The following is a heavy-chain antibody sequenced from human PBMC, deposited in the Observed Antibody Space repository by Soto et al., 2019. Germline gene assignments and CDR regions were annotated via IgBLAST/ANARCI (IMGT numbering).Heavy chain of an antibody. D-gene: IGHD2-15*01. J-gene: IGHJ3*02. Sequence: QVQLVQSGAEVKKPGASVKVSCKASGYTFTSYDINWVRQATGQGLEWMGWMNPNSGNTGYAQKFQGRVTMTRSTSISTAYMELSSLRSEDTAVYYCARFPYLGYCSGGSCDSNDAFDIWGQGTMVTVSS. CDR2: MNPNSGNT. V-gene: IGHV1-8*01. CDR3: ARFPYLGYCSGGSCDSNDAFDI. CDR1: GYTFTSYD.